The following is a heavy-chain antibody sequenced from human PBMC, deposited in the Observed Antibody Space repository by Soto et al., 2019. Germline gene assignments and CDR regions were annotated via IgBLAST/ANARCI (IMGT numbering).Heavy chain of an antibody. CDR3: ARYKSIYYYGMDV. D-gene: IGHD1-20*01. CDR1: GGSISSYY. J-gene: IGHJ6*02. V-gene: IGHV4-59*01. CDR2: IYYSGIT. Sequence: SETLSLTCTVSGGSISSYYWSWIRQPPGKGLEWIGYIYYSGITNYNPSLKSRVTISVDTSKNQFSLKLSSVTAADTAVYYCARYKSIYYYGMDVWGQGNTVTVS.